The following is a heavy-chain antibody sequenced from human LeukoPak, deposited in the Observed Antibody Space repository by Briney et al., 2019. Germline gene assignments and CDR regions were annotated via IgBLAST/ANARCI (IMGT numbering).Heavy chain of an antibody. J-gene: IGHJ3*02. V-gene: IGHV3-66*02. D-gene: IGHD6-13*01. CDR2: IYSGGST. Sequence: GGSLRLSCAASGFTVSSNYMSWVRQAPGKGLEWVSVIYSGGSTYYADSVKGRFTISRDNSKDTLYLQMNSLRAEDTAVYYCARTAAGAFDIWGQGTMVTVSS. CDR3: ARTAAGAFDI. CDR1: GFTVSSNY.